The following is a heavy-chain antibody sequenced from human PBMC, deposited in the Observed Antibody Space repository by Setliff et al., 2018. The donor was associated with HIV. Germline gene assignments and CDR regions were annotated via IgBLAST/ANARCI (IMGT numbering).Heavy chain of an antibody. CDR1: GVSMTNNY. D-gene: IGHD2-15*01. CDR2: VHYSGNT. CDR3: ASEKVAWTISDSFFEF. V-gene: IGHV4-59*01. J-gene: IGHJ4*02. Sequence: SETLSLTCSVSGVSMTNNYWTWIRQSPGKGLEWIGYVHYSGNTRYNPSLKSRVTISVDTSKNKFSLKLSSVTAADTAVYYCASEKVAWTISDSFFEFWGQGVPVTVSS.